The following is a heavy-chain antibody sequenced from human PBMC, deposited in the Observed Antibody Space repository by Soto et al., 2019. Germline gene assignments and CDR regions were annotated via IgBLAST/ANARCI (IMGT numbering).Heavy chain of an antibody. CDR3: AGRYGGTLDY. CDR1: GGSISSYY. Sequence: QVQLQESGPGLVKPSETLSLTCTVSGGSISSYYWSWIRQPPGKGLEWIGYIYYSGSTNYNPSLKSRVTISVDASKNQCSLKLSSVTAADTAVYYCAGRYGGTLDYWGQGTLVTVSS. J-gene: IGHJ4*02. V-gene: IGHV4-59*08. CDR2: IYYSGST. D-gene: IGHD4-17*01.